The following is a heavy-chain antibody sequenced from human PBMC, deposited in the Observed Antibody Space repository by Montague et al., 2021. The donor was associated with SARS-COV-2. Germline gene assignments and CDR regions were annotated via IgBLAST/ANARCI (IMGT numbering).Heavy chain of an antibody. D-gene: IGHD3/OR15-3a*01. CDR3: ARIGGWPGAF. CDR2: TYNNDRT. CDR1: GGSISSGDYY. Sequence: TLSLTCTVSGGSISSGDYYWNWIRQPPGKGLEWIAYTYNNDRTNYNPSLESRVSVSVDTSKNQFSLRLSSVTAADTAVYYCARIGGWPGAFWGQGTLVTVSS. J-gene: IGHJ4*02. V-gene: IGHV4-30-4*01.